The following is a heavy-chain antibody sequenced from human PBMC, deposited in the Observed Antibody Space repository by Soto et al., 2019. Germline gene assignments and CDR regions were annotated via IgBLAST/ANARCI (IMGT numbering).Heavy chain of an antibody. Sequence: GGSLRLSCAASGFSFSNYGMHWVRQVPGKGLEWVAVIWYDGSNKYYADSVKGRFTISRDNSKNTLYLQMNSLGAEDTAMYYCAKEDVLLWFGESPQLDPWGQGTLVTVSS. CDR1: GFSFSNYG. J-gene: IGHJ5*02. CDR2: IWYDGSNK. D-gene: IGHD3-10*01. CDR3: AKEDVLLWFGESPQLDP. V-gene: IGHV3-33*06.